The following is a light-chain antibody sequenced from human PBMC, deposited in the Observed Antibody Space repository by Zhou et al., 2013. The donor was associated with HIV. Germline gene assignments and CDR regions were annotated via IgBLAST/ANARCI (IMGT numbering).Light chain of an antibody. CDR2: GAS. V-gene: IGKV3-15*01. J-gene: IGKJ3*01. CDR3: QQYNAWPFT. CDR1: QSVGSN. Sequence: IVMTQSPATLSVSPGESATLSCRASQSVGSNLAWYQQKPGQAPRLLTNGASTRATGIPATFSGSGSGTEFTLTISSLQSEDYAVYYCQQYNAWPFTFGPGTIVDV.